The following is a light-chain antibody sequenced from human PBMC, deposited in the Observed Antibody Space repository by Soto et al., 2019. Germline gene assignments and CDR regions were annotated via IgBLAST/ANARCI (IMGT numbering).Light chain of an antibody. J-gene: IGKJ4*01. Sequence: EIVLTQSPATLSLSPGERGTLSCRASQSVSSYLAWYQQKPGQAPRLLIYDISNRATGIPARFSGSGSGTDFTLTISSLEPEDFAVYYCQQRSNWPLTFGGGTKVHIK. V-gene: IGKV3-11*01. CDR3: QQRSNWPLT. CDR2: DIS. CDR1: QSVSSY.